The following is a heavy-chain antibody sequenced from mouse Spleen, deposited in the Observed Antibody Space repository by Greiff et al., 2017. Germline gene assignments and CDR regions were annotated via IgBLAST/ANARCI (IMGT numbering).Heavy chain of an antibody. CDR1: GFSLTSYG. CDR3: ARNWDYDYYFDY. CDR2: IWSGGST. Sequence: VKLVESGPGLVQPSQSLSITCTVSGFSLTSYGVHWVRQSPGKGLEWLGVIWSGGSTDYNAAFISRLSISKDNSKSQVFFKMNSLQADDTAIYYCARNWDYDYYFDYWGQGTTLTVSS. D-gene: IGHD2-4*01. J-gene: IGHJ2*01. V-gene: IGHV2-2*01.